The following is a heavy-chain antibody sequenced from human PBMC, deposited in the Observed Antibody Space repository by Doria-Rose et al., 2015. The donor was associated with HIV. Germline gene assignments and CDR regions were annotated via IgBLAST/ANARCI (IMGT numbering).Heavy chain of an antibody. CDR2: ISWDGGSK. D-gene: IGHD3-9*01. CDR3: AKAPIIGPKYFFYMDV. J-gene: IGHJ6*03. Sequence: VQLVQSGGGLVQPGRSLRLSCVGSGFSFESYAMHWVRLAPGKGLEWVAGISWDGGSKGNADSVEVRFTISRVNAKTSVYLEMRSLRPEDTTFYYCAKAPIIGPKYFFYMDVWGTGPSVTV. V-gene: IGHV3-9*01. CDR1: GFSFESYA.